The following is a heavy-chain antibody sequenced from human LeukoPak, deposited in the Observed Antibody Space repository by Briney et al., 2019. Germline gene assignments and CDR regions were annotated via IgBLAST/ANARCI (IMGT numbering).Heavy chain of an antibody. D-gene: IGHD3-10*01. CDR3: ARRGDNWFDP. J-gene: IGHJ5*02. Sequence: GESLKISCKGSGYSFTTYWIGWVRQMPGKGLEWMGIIYPDDSNIRYSPSFQGQVTFSADKSISTAYLQWSSLKASDTAMYYCARRGDNWFDPWGQGTLVTVSS. CDR1: GYSFTTYW. CDR2: IYPDDSNI. V-gene: IGHV5-51*01.